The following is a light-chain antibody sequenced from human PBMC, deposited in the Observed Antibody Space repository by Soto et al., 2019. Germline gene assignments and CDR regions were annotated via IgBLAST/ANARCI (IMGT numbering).Light chain of an antibody. Sequence: EIVLIXSPGTVSXSXGXRAXXXVSASQSVGSYLAWYQHKPGQAPRLLISDASNRATGIPARFSGSGSETDFTLTISSLEPEDSAVYYCQQRSNWPSLTFGGGTKVDIK. CDR3: QQRSNWPSLT. V-gene: IGKV3-11*01. CDR1: QSVGSY. CDR2: DAS. J-gene: IGKJ4*01.